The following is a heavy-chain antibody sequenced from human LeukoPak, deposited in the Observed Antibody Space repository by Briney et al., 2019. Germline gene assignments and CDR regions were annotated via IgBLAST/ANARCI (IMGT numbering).Heavy chain of an antibody. CDR3: ARGKGFVGHYDY. Sequence: SVKVSCKASGGTFSSNAISWVRQAPGQGPEWMGRIIPILGTAEYAEKFQGRVTITADKSTTTAYMELSSLKSEDTALYYCARGKGFVGHYDYWGQGTLVTVSS. J-gene: IGHJ4*02. D-gene: IGHD2-15*01. CDR2: IIPILGTA. V-gene: IGHV1-69*04. CDR1: GGTFSSNA.